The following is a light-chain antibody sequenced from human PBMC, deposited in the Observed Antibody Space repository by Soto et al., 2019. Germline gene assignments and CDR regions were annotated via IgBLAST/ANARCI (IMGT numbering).Light chain of an antibody. CDR3: QQYNSYSWT. CDR2: KAS. Sequence: DIQMTQSPSTLAASLGDRVTITCRASQSISSWLAWYQQKPGKAPKLLIYKASSLESVVPSRFRGSGSGTEFTLTISSLQPDDFETYYCQQYNSYSWTFGQGTKVDIK. CDR1: QSISSW. V-gene: IGKV1-5*03. J-gene: IGKJ1*01.